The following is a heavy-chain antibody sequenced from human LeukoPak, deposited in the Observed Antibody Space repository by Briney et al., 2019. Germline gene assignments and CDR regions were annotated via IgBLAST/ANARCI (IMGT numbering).Heavy chain of an antibody. J-gene: IGHJ6*02. CDR1: GFTIGPYA. Sequence: GGSLRLSCAASGFTIGPYAMYWVRQGPGRGLEWDSVIKADGSGTFYADSVRGRFTTSRDNSKNSLYLQMNSLTSEDTALYYCATWAFYHNLDVWGQGTTVIVSS. V-gene: IGHV3-43*02. CDR2: IKADGSGT. CDR3: ATWAFYHNLDV. D-gene: IGHD2/OR15-2a*01.